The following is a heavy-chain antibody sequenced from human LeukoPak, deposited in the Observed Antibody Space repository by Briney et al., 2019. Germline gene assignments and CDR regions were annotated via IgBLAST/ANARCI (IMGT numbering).Heavy chain of an antibody. CDR1: GVTFSSYE. CDR2: ISSSGSKI. D-gene: IGHD3-22*01. Sequence: GGSLRLSCAASGVTFSSYEMNWVRQAPGKGLEWVSYISSSGSKIYYADSVKGRFTISRDNAKNSLYLQMNSLRAEDTAVYYCARDRARVTGSGYYDYWGQGTLVTVSS. CDR3: ARDRARVTGSGYYDY. V-gene: IGHV3-48*03. J-gene: IGHJ4*02.